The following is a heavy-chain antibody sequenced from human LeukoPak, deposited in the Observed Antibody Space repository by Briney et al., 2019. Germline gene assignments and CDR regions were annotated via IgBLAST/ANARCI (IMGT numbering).Heavy chain of an antibody. J-gene: IGHJ4*02. D-gene: IGHD3-10*01. CDR2: ISWNSGSI. Sequence: GGSLRLSCAASGFTFDDYAMHWVRQAPGKGLEWVSGISWNSGSIGYADSVKGRFTISRDNAKNSLYLQMNSLRAEDTALYYCARGGSGSLSYFDYWGQGTLVTVSS. CDR1: GFTFDDYA. CDR3: ARGGSGSLSYFDY. V-gene: IGHV3-9*01.